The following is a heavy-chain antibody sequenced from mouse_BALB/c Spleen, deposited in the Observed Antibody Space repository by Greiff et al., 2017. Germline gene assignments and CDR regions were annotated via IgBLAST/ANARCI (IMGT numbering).Heavy chain of an antibody. CDR2: INPYNDGT. D-gene: IGHD2-1*01. CDR1: GYTFTSYV. CDR3: ARGGNSFYYAMDY. J-gene: IGHJ4*01. Sequence: VQLKQSGPELVKPGASVKMSCKASGYTFTSYVMHWVKQKPGQGLEWIGYINPYNDGTKYNEKFKGKATLTSDKSSSTAYMELSSLTSEDSAVYYCARGGNSFYYAMDYWGQGTSVTVSS. V-gene: IGHV1-14*01.